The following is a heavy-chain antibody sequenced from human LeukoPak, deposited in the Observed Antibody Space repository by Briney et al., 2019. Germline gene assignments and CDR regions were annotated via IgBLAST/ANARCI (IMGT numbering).Heavy chain of an antibody. CDR2: IYTSGST. CDR1: GGSISSYY. J-gene: IGHJ4*02. D-gene: IGHD6-19*01. Sequence: PSETLSLTCTVSGGSISSYYWGWIRQPAGKGLEWIGRIYTSGSTNYNPSLKSRVTMSVDTSKNQFSLKLSSVTAADTAVYYCARDSGWTTVVDYFDYWGQGTLVTVSS. CDR3: ARDSGWTTVVDYFDY. V-gene: IGHV4-4*07.